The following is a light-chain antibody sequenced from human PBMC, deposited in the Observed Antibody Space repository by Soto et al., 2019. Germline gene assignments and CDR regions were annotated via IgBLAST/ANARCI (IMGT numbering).Light chain of an antibody. CDR2: WAS. CDR1: QSVLYSSNNKNY. V-gene: IGKV4-1*01. CDR3: QQYYSTPRT. Sequence: DIVMTQSPDSLAVSLGERATINCKSSQSVLYSSNNKNYLAWYQQKPGQPPKLLIYWASTRESGVPDRLSGSGSGTDFTLTISSLQAEDVAVYYCQQYYSTPRTFGQVTTVEIK. J-gene: IGKJ1*01.